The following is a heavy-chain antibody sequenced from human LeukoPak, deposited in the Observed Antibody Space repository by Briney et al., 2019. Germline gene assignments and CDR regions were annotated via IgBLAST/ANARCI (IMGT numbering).Heavy chain of an antibody. CDR1: GYTFTSYG. Sequence: GASVKVSCKASGYTFTSYGISWVRQAPGQGLEWMGWISAYNGNTNYAQKLQGGVTMTTDTSTSTAYMELRSLRSDDTAVYYCARVGTIFGVVPRLYFDYWGQGTLVTVSS. D-gene: IGHD3-3*01. CDR2: ISAYNGNT. CDR3: ARVGTIFGVVPRLYFDY. J-gene: IGHJ4*02. V-gene: IGHV1-18*01.